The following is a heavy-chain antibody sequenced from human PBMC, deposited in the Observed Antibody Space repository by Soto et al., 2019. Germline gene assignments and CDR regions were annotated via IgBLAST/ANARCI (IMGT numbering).Heavy chain of an antibody. Sequence: QVPLVQSGAEVKKPGSSVKVSCKASGGTFSSYAISWVRQAPGQGLEWMGGIIPIFGTANYAQKFQGRVTITADESTSTAYMELSSLRSEETDVYYCARDIAAAGTNTESGTSYFDYWCQGTLVTVSS. CDR2: IIPIFGTA. CDR1: GGTFSSYA. V-gene: IGHV1-69*01. D-gene: IGHD6-13*01. J-gene: IGHJ4*02. CDR3: ARDIAAAGTNTESGTSYFDY.